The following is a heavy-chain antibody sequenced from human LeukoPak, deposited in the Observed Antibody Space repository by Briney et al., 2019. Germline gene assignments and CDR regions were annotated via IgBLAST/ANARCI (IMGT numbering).Heavy chain of an antibody. Sequence: PSETLSLTCAVSGGSISSGGYSWSWIRQPPGKGLEWIGYIYYSGSTYYNPSLKSRVAISVDTSKNQFSLKLSSVTAADTAVYYCARASDIVAIDAWGQGTLVTVSS. CDR3: ARASDIVAIDA. D-gene: IGHD5-12*01. CDR1: GGSISSGGYS. J-gene: IGHJ5*02. V-gene: IGHV4-30-4*07. CDR2: IYYSGST.